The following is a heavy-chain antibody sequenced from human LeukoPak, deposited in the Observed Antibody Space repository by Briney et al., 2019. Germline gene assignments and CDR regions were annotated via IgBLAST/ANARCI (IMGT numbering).Heavy chain of an antibody. D-gene: IGHD3-3*01. J-gene: IGHJ4*02. Sequence: GGSLRLSCAASGFTFSSYAMSWVRQAPGKGLEWVSAISGSGGSTYCADSVKGRFTISRDNSKNTLYLQMNSLRAEDTAVYYCAKGNTIFGVVTPFDYWGQGTLVTVSS. CDR3: AKGNTIFGVVTPFDY. V-gene: IGHV3-23*01. CDR2: ISGSGGST. CDR1: GFTFSSYA.